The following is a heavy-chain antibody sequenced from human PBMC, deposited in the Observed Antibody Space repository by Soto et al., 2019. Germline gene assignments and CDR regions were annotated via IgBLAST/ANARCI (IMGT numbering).Heavy chain of an antibody. J-gene: IGHJ5*02. CDR3: VRESTPTRWFDP. D-gene: IGHD2-2*01. CDR2: INPFDGSR. Sequence: ASVKVSCKASGYIFTSYYIHWVRQAPGQGLEWMGWINPFDGSRMFAQSFQGRVTMTRDTSTSTVYMELSSLRSEDTAVYYCVRESTPTRWFDPWGQGTLVTVSS. V-gene: IGHV1-46*03. CDR1: GYIFTSYY.